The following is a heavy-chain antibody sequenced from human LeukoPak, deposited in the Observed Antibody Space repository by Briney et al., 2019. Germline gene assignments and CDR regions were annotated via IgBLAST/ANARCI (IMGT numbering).Heavy chain of an antibody. CDR2: IHYSGST. V-gene: IGHV4-39*01. Sequence: SETLSLTCTVSGGSISSSSYYWGWIRQPPGKGLEWIGSIHYSGSTYYNPSLKSRVTISVDTSKNQFSLKLSSVTAADTAVYYCARRSGSGSYYIPPFDYWGQGTLVTVSS. J-gene: IGHJ4*02. CDR3: ARRSGSGSYYIPPFDY. CDR1: GGSISSSSYY. D-gene: IGHD3-10*01.